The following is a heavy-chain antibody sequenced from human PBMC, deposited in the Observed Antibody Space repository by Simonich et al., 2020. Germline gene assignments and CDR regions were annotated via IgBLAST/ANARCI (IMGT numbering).Heavy chain of an antibody. CDR1: GYTFTGYY. D-gene: IGHD7-27*01. V-gene: IGHV1-2*02. CDR3: ARGALTGDYYYMDV. J-gene: IGHJ6*03. CDR2: INPNRGST. Sequence: QVQLVQSGAEVKKPGASVKVSCTASGYTFTGYYMHWVRQAPGQGLEWMGWINPNRGSTNYAQKFQGRVTMTRDTAISTAYRGLSRLRSDDTAVYYCARGALTGDYYYMDVWGKGTTVTVSS.